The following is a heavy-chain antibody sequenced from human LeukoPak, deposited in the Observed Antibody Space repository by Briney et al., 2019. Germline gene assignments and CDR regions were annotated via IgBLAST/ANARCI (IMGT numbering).Heavy chain of an antibody. D-gene: IGHD6-19*01. CDR2: ISGSGGST. Sequence: GGSLRLSCAASGFTFSSYAMSWVRQAPGKGLEWVSAISGSGGSTYYADSVKGRFTISRDNSKNTLYLQMNSLRAEDTAVYYCAKDLSIAVAGVWFDPWAREPWSPSPQ. CDR1: GFTFSSYA. V-gene: IGHV3-23*01. J-gene: IGHJ5*02. CDR3: AKDLSIAVAGVWFDP.